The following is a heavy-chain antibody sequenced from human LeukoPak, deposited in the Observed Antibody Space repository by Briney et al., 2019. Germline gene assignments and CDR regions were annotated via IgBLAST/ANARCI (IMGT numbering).Heavy chain of an antibody. CDR2: IWYDGSNK. J-gene: IGHJ3*02. V-gene: IGHV3-33*01. CDR3: ARGGEDYGGFDAFDI. CDR1: GFTFSSYG. Sequence: PGGSLRLSCAASGFTFSSYGMHWVRQAPGKGLEWVADIWYDGSNKYYADSVKGRFTICRDNSKTTLYLQMNSLRAEDTAVYYCARGGEDYGGFDAFDIWGQGAMVTVSS. D-gene: IGHD4-23*01.